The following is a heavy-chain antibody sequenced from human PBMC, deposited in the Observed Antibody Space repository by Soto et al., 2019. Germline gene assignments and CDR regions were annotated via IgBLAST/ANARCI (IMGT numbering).Heavy chain of an antibody. CDR2: ISGSGGST. V-gene: IGHV3-23*01. CDR3: AKDILRPVGATPSLYGMDV. Sequence: GGSLRLSCAASGFTFSSYAMSWVRQAPGKGLEWVSAISGSGGSTYYADSVKGRFTISRDNSKNTLYLQMNSLRAEDTAVYYCAKDILRPVGATPSLYGMDVWGQGTTVTVSS. D-gene: IGHD1-26*01. J-gene: IGHJ6*02. CDR1: GFTFSSYA.